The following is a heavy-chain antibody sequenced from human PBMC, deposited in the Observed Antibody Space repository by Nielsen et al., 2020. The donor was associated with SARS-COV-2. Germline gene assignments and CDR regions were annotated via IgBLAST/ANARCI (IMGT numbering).Heavy chain of an antibody. CDR3: ARVPDIVVVPAANRYYYGMDV. Sequence: WVRQAPGQGLEWMGIINPSGGSTSYAQKFQGRVTITADESTSTAYMELSSLRSEDTAVYYCARVPDIVVVPAANRYYYGMDVWGQGTTVTVSS. D-gene: IGHD2-2*01. V-gene: IGHV1-46*01. CDR2: INPSGGST. J-gene: IGHJ6*02.